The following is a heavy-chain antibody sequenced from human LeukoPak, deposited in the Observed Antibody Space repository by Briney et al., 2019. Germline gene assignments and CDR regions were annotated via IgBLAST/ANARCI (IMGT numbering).Heavy chain of an antibody. D-gene: IGHD2-21*01. J-gene: IGHJ5*02. CDR2: IYYSGST. V-gene: IGHV4-59*01. CDR3: ALSYSPPFGWFDP. CDR1: GGSISSYY. Sequence: PSETLSLTCTVSGGSISSYYWSWIRQPPGKGLEWIGYIYYSGSTNYNPSLKSRVTISVDTSKNQFSLKLSSVTAADTAVYYCALSYSPPFGWFDPWGQGTLVTVSS.